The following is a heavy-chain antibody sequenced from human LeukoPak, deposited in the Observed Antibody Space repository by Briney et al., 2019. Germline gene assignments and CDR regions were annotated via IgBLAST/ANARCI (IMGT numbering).Heavy chain of an antibody. V-gene: IGHV4-34*01. D-gene: IGHD3-22*01. J-gene: IGHJ6*03. CDR1: GGSFSGYY. CDR2: INHSGST. CDR3: AREVRYYDSSGYRDYYYYMDV. Sequence: GSLRLSCAVYGGSFSGYYWSWIRQPPGKGLEWIGEINHSGSTNHNPSLKSRVTISVDTSKNQFSLKLSSVTAADTAVYYCAREVRYYDSSGYRDYYYYMDVWGKGTTVTVSS.